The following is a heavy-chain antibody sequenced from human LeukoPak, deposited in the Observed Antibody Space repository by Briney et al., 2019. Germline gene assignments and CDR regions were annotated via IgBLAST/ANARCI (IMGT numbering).Heavy chain of an antibody. CDR2: INPNSGGT. CDR3: ATAPVYYYDSSGYSDY. J-gene: IGHJ4*02. Sequence: AASVKVSCKASGYTFTGYYMHWVRQAPGQGLEWMGWINPNSGGTNYAQKFQGRVTMTRDTSISTAYMELSRLRSDDTAVYYCATAPVYYYDSSGYSDYWGQGTLVTVSS. V-gene: IGHV1-2*02. CDR1: GYTFTGYY. D-gene: IGHD3-22*01.